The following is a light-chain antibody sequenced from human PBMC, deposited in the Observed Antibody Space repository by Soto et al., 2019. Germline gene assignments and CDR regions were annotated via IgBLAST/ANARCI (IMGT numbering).Light chain of an antibody. CDR3: QQYNTYPLT. J-gene: IGKJ4*01. CDR2: KAS. V-gene: IGKV1-5*03. CDR1: QYSSRW. Sequence: DVQMTQSPATLSASVGDRVTITCRASQYSSRWLAWYQQKPGKAPKLLIYKASNLEGGVPSRFSGSGSGTEFNITISSLQPDDFATYYCQQYNTYPLTFGGGTTVEIK.